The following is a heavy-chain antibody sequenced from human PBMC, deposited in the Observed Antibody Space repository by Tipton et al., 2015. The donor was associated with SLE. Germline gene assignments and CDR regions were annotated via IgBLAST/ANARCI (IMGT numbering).Heavy chain of an antibody. J-gene: IGHJ4*02. CDR2: INHSGST. D-gene: IGHD6-13*01. V-gene: IGHV4-30-2*01. Sequence: TLSLTCAVSGGSISSGDYYWSWIRQPPGKGLEWIGEINHSGSTNYNPSLKSRVTISVDTSKNQFSLKLSSVTAADTAVYYCARESASSSWYVGDYWGQGTLVTVSS. CDR1: GGSISSGDYY. CDR3: ARESASSSWYVGDY.